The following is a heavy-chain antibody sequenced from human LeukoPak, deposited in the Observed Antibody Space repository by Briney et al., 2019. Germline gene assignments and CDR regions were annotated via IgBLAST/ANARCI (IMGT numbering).Heavy chain of an antibody. CDR1: GGSISSGSYY. CDR2: IYTSGST. J-gene: IGHJ3*02. Sequence: SETLSLTCTVSGGSISSGSYYWSWIRQPAGKGLEWIGRIYTSGSTNYIPSLKSRVTISVDTSKNQFSLKLSSVTAADTAVYYCARDIDFPYYYGSGSLFAFDIWGQGTMVTVSS. D-gene: IGHD3-10*01. CDR3: ARDIDFPYYYGSGSLFAFDI. V-gene: IGHV4-61*02.